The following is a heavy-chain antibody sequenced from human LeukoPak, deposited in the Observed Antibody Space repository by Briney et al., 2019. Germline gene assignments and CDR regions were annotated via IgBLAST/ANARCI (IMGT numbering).Heavy chain of an antibody. J-gene: IGHJ2*01. CDR1: GFTFDDYA. CDR3: AKVRNYYGSGRQAAYFDL. Sequence: GRSLRLSCAASGFTFDDYAMHWVRQAPGKGLEWVSGISWNSGSIGYADSVKGRFTISRDNAKNSLYLQMNSLGAEDMALYYCAKVRNYYGSGRQAAYFDLWGRGTLVTVSS. V-gene: IGHV3-9*03. CDR2: ISWNSGSI. D-gene: IGHD3-10*01.